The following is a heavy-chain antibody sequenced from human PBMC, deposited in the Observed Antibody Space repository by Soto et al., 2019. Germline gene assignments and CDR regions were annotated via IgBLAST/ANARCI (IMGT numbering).Heavy chain of an antibody. CDR2: ISAYNGNT. CDR3: ARGSGRTTSPYYYGMDV. Sequence: ASVKVSCKASGYTFTRYGISWVRQAPGQGLEWMGWISAYNGNTNYAQKLQGRVNMTTDTSTSTAYMELRSLRSDDTAVYYCARGSGRTTSPYYYGMDVWGQGTTVTVS. V-gene: IGHV1-18*01. J-gene: IGHJ6*02. D-gene: IGHD1-26*01. CDR1: GYTFTRYG.